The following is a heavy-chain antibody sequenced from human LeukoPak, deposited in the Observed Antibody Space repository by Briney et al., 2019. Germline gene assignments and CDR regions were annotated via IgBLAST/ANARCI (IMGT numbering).Heavy chain of an antibody. Sequence: GGSLRLSCAASGFPLRSYSINWVRQAPGKGLEWVSTITGSGRYIYYADSVKGRFTISRDNAKNSVDLQVNSLRAGDTAVYYCVRDLGGHPGDYWGHGTLVTVSS. CDR3: VRDLGGHPGDY. J-gene: IGHJ4*01. CDR2: ITGSGRYI. CDR1: GFPLRSYS. V-gene: IGHV3-21*06. D-gene: IGHD3-16*01.